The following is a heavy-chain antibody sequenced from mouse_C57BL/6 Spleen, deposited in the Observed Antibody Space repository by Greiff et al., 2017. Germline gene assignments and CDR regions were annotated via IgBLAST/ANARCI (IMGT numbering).Heavy chain of an antibody. CDR1: GYTFTDYY. D-gene: IGHD2-5*01. Sequence: EVQLQQSGPELVKPGASVKISCKASGYTFTDYYMNWVKQSHGKSLEWIGDINPNNGGTSYNQKFKGKATLTVDKSSSTAYMELRSLTSEDSAVYYCARSYSNYFWCAYWGQGTLVTVSA. J-gene: IGHJ3*01. V-gene: IGHV1-26*01. CDR2: INPNNGGT. CDR3: ARSYSNYFWCAY.